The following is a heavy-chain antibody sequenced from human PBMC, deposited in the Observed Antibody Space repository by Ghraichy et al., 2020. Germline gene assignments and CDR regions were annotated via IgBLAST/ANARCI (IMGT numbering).Heavy chain of an antibody. CDR1: GYMFNSYG. CDR3: ARGDHSTSEPHDY. CDR2: VSAYTGNT. D-gene: IGHD6-13*01. J-gene: IGHJ4*02. Sequence: ASVKVSCKASGYMFNSYGINWVRQAPGQGLEWMGWVSAYTGNTKYAQKFQDRLTMTTDTSTRTAYMELRSLRSDDTAVYYCARGDHSTSEPHDYWGQGTLITVSS. V-gene: IGHV1-18*01.